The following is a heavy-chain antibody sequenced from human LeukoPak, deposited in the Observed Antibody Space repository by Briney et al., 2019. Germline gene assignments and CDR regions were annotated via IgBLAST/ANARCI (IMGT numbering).Heavy chain of an antibody. CDR3: ARDISEWLLID. V-gene: IGHV3-48*01. D-gene: IGHD3-3*01. CDR1: GFTFSSYS. Sequence: GGSLRLSCAASGFTFSSYSMNWVRQAPGKGLEWVSYISSSSSTIYYADSVKGRFTISRDNAKNSLYLQMNSLGAEDTAVYYCARDISEWLLIDWGQGTLVTVSS. CDR2: ISSSSSTI. J-gene: IGHJ4*02.